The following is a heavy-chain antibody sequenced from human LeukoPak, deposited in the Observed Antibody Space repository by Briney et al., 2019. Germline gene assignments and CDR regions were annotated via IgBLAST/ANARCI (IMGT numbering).Heavy chain of an antibody. CDR1: GGSVSDYY. V-gene: IGHV4-59*08. CDR3: ARHVYGEGMVV. Sequence: SETLSLTCTVSGGSVSDYYWGWIRQPPGKGLECIGYIHSSEGTAHNASLKSRLTISLDTSKNQFSLTLSSVTAADTAVYYCARHVYGEGMVVWGKGTTVTVSS. CDR2: IHSSEGT. D-gene: IGHD4-17*01. J-gene: IGHJ6*04.